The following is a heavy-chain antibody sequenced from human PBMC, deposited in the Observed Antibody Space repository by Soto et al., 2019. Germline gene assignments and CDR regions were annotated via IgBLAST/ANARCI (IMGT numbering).Heavy chain of an antibody. J-gene: IGHJ6*02. V-gene: IGHV1-8*01. D-gene: IGHD3-3*01. CDR2: MNPNSGNT. Sequence: WASVKVSFKASGYTFTRYDINWLRQATGQGLEWMGWMNPNSGNTGYAQKFQGRVTMTRNTSISTAYMELSSLRSEDTAVYYCAREYDFWSGYYRYYYGMDVWGQGTTVTVSS. CDR1: GYTFTRYD. CDR3: AREYDFWSGYYRYYYGMDV.